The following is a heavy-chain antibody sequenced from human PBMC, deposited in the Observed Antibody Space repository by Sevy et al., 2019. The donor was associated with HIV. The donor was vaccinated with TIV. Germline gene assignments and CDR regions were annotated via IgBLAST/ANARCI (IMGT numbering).Heavy chain of an antibody. CDR2: IYPGDSDT. J-gene: IGHJ3*02. Sequence: HGESLKISCKGSGYSFTSYWIGWVRQMPGKGLEWMGIIYPGDSDTRYSPSFQGQVTISADKSISTAYLQWSSRKASDTAMYYCARQSGTDEMEWLPTRGAFDIWGQGTMVTVSS. CDR3: ARQSGTDEMEWLPTRGAFDI. D-gene: IGHD3-3*01. V-gene: IGHV5-51*01. CDR1: GYSFTSYW.